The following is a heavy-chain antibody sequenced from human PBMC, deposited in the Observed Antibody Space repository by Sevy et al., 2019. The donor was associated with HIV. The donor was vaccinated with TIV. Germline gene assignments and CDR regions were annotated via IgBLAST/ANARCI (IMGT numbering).Heavy chain of an antibody. Sequence: SETMSLTCTVSGGSISSYYWSWIRQPAGKGLEWIGRIYTSGSTNYNPSLKSRVTMSVDTSKNQFSLKLSSVTAADTAVYYCAGEWEGGYSYGSEFGWFDPWGQGTLVTVSS. D-gene: IGHD5-18*01. V-gene: IGHV4-4*07. CDR1: GGSISSYY. J-gene: IGHJ5*02. CDR2: IYTSGST. CDR3: AGEWEGGYSYGSEFGWFDP.